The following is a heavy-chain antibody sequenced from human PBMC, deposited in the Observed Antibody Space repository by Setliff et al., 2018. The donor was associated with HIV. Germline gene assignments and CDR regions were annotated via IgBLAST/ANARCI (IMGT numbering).Heavy chain of an antibody. CDR3: AKDPSVTVTTI. V-gene: IGHV1-69*10. CDR1: GYTFTSFH. CDR2: IIPILGIA. J-gene: IGHJ3*02. Sequence: GASVKVSCKASGYTFTSFHITWVRQAPGQGLEWMGGIIPILGIANYAQKFQGRVTMTTDTSTSTVYMELRSLRSDDTAVYYCAKDPSVTVTTIWGQGTMVTVSS. D-gene: IGHD4-17*01.